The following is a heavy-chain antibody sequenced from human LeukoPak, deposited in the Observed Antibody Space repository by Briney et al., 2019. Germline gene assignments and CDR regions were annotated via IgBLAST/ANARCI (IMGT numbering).Heavy chain of an antibody. CDR1: GFTFTNSA. CDR2: VGGSGGNT. V-gene: IGHV3-23*01. J-gene: IGHJ4*02. Sequence: GGSLRPSCAASGFTFTNSAMTWVRQAPGKGLEWVSTVGGSGGNTYYADSVKGRFTISRDNSENTPYLQMNSLRAQDTAVYYCAKSLAVPGSPDHWGQGTLVTVSS. CDR3: AKSLAVPGSPDH. D-gene: IGHD6-19*01.